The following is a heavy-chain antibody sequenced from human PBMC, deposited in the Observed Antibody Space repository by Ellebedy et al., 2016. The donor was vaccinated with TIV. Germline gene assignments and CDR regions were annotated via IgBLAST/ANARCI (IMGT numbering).Heavy chain of an antibody. CDR3: ARDPYSSGWSAIGYFDL. Sequence: GESLKISCAASGFVFSSYSMWWVRQTPGKGLEWLAVTSFDGTNKHYADPVKGRFTISRDNSQNTLYLHMHSLRDEDTAVYYCARDPYSSGWSAIGYFDLWGQGALVTVSS. CDR1: GFVFSSYS. J-gene: IGHJ4*02. V-gene: IGHV3-30*04. CDR2: TSFDGTNK. D-gene: IGHD6-19*01.